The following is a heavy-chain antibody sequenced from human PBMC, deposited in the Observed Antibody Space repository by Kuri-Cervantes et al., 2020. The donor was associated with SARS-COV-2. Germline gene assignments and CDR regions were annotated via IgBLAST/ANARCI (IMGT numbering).Heavy chain of an antibody. Sequence: SETLSLTCTVSGGSISSYYWSWIRQPPGKGLEWIGEINHSGSTNYNPSHKSRVTISVDTSKNQFSLKLSSVTAADTAVYYCAREEGIAAAGTGYWGQGTLVTVSS. V-gene: IGHV4-34*01. CDR2: INHSGST. CDR3: AREEGIAAAGTGY. CDR1: GGSISSYY. D-gene: IGHD6-13*01. J-gene: IGHJ4*02.